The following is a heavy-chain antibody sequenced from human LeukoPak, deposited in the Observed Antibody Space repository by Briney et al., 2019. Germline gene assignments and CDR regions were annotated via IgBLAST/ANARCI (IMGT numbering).Heavy chain of an antibody. J-gene: IGHJ4*02. Sequence: DSVKVACKASGYTFTSYDINWVRQATGQGLEWMGWMSPNSGNTGYAQKFQGRVTMTRDTSTSTVYMELSSLRSEDTAVYYCARESSGYATDYWGQGTLVTVSS. CDR3: ARESSGYATDY. V-gene: IGHV1-8*01. D-gene: IGHD5-12*01. CDR2: MSPNSGNT. CDR1: GYTFTSYD.